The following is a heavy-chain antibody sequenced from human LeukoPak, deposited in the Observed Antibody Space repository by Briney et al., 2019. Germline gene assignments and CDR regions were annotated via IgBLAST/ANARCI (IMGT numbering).Heavy chain of an antibody. V-gene: IGHV3-23*01. CDR1: GFTFSSYA. Sequence: GGSLRLSCAASGFTFSSYAMSWVRQAPGKGLEWVSAISGSGGSTYYADSVKGRFTISRDNSKNTLYLQMNSLRAEDTAVYYCAKVSYYDSSGLYYYYYGMDVWGQGTLVTVSS. CDR3: AKVSYYDSSGLYYYYYGMDV. CDR2: ISGSGGST. D-gene: IGHD3-22*01. J-gene: IGHJ6*02.